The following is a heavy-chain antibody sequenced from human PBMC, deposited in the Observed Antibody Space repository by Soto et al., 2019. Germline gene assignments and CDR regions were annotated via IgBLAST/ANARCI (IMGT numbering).Heavy chain of an antibody. CDR1: GFTFSNYG. CDR3: AIDLVGASDSDGFDV. CDR2: IWHDGNNK. D-gene: IGHD1-26*01. V-gene: IGHV3-33*01. Sequence: PGGSLRLSCAASGFTFSNYGMHWVRQAPGKGLEWVAIIWHDGNNKYYADSVRGRFIISRDNSKNRLYLQMNSLRADDTAVYYCAIDLVGASDSDGFDVCGQGPPVTVSS. J-gene: IGHJ6*02.